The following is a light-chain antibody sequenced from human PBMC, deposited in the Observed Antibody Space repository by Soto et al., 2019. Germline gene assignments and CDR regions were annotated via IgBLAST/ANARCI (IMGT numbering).Light chain of an antibody. Sequence: EIVMTQSPATLSVSPGERATLSCRASQSVSILLAWYQQKPGQAPRLLIYGASSRATGIPDRFSGSGSATDFTLTISRLEPEDFAVYYCQQYGSSRWTFGQGTKVDIK. CDR3: QQYGSSRWT. J-gene: IGKJ1*01. CDR2: GAS. V-gene: IGKV3-20*01. CDR1: QSVSIL.